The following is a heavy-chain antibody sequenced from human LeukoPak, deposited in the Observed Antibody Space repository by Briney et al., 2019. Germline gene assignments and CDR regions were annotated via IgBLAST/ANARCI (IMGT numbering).Heavy chain of an antibody. CDR2: INLNSGGT. CDR3: ARDLSSTSNWEFDF. J-gene: IGHJ4*02. V-gene: IGHV1-2*06. CDR1: GYTFTGDF. D-gene: IGHD1-26*01. Sequence: ASVKVSCKXSGYTFTGDFMHWVRQAPGQGLEWMGRINLNSGGTYYAQNFQGRVTMTRDTSISTAYVELSRLTSDDTAMYYCARDLSSTSNWEFDFWGQGTLVTVSS.